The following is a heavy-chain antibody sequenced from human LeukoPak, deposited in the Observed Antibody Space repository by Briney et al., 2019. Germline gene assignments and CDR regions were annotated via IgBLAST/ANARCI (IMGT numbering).Heavy chain of an antibody. J-gene: IGHJ4*02. CDR2: IRNKAYGATT. D-gene: IGHD6-13*01. CDR3: SRDLLPREAAGLTPSFDY. Sequence: GGSLRLSCTASRFTFGDYAISWVRQAPGKGLEWVGFIRNKAYGATTEYAASVKGRFTISRDDSKSIAYLQMNSLKTEDKSVGYSSRDLLPREAAGLTPSFDYWGQGTLVTVSS. V-gene: IGHV3-49*04. CDR1: RFTFGDYA.